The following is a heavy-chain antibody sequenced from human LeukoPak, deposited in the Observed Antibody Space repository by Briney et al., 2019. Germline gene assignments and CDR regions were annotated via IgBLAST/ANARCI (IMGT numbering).Heavy chain of an antibody. CDR2: IYYSGST. V-gene: IGHV4-34*01. D-gene: IGHD3-22*01. J-gene: IGHJ5*02. CDR1: GGSFSGYY. CDR3: ARRVVVAHRSLITWFDP. Sequence: KASETLSLTCAVYGGSFSGYYWSWIRQPPGKGLEWIGSIYYSGSTYYNPSLKSRVTISVDTSKNQFSLKLSSVTAADTAVYYCARRVVVAHRSLITWFDPWGQGTLVTVSS.